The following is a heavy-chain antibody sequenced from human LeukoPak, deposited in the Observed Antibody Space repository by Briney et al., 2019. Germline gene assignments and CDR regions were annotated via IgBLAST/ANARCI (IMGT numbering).Heavy chain of an antibody. J-gene: IGHJ4*02. V-gene: IGHV3-23*01. CDR2: ISGSGGST. D-gene: IGHD3-22*01. CDR3: ARDSNYYDSSGYYFHGDY. Sequence: GGSLRLSCAASGFTFSSYAMSWVRQAPGKGLEWVSAISGSGGSTYYADSVKGRFTISRDNSKNTLYLQMNSLRAEDTAVYYCARDSNYYDSSGYYFHGDYWGQGTLVTASS. CDR1: GFTFSSYA.